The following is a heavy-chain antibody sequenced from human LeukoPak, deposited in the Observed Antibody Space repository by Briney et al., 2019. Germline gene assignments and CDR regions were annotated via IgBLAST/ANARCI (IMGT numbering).Heavy chain of an antibody. CDR2: IYYSGST. Sequence: SSETLSLTCTVSGGSISSYYWSWIRQPPGKGLEWIGYIYYSGSTNYNPSLKSRVTISVDTPKNQFSLKLSSVTAADTAVYYCARARGSSFQHWGQGTLVTVSS. CDR1: GGSISSYY. J-gene: IGHJ1*01. D-gene: IGHD1-26*01. CDR3: ARARGSSFQH. V-gene: IGHV4-59*01.